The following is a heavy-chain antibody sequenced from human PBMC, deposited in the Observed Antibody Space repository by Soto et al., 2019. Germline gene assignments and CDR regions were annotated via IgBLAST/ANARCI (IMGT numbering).Heavy chain of an antibody. D-gene: IGHD1-1*01. CDR2: IYYSGST. Sequence: ASETLSLTCTVSGGSISSGGYYWSWIRQHPGKGLEWIGYIYYSGSTYYNPSLKSRVTVSVDTSKNQFSLKLSSVTAADTAVYYCARDQMEAYYYYYMDVWGKGTTVTVSS. CDR3: ARDQMEAYYYYYMDV. V-gene: IGHV4-31*03. CDR1: GGSISSGGYY. J-gene: IGHJ6*03.